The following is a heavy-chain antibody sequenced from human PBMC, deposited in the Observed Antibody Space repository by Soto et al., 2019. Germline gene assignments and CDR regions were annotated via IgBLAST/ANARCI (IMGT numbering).Heavy chain of an antibody. CDR1: GFTFSSYA. CDR2: ISYDGSNK. J-gene: IGHJ6*02. D-gene: IGHD2-21*02. CDR3: ARAYCGGDCYPYYYYYGMDV. V-gene: IGHV3-30-3*01. Sequence: PGGSLRLSCAASGFTFSSYAMHWVRQAPGKGLEWVAVISYDGSNKYYADSVKGRFTISRDNSKNTLYLQMNSLRAEDTAVYYCARAYCGGDCYPYYYYYGMDVWGQGTTATVSS.